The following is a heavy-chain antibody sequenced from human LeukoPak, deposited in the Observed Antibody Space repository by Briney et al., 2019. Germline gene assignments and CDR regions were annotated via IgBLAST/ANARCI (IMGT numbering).Heavy chain of an antibody. Sequence: ASVKVSCKASGYTFTSHDIDWVRQATGQGLEWMGWMNPNSGNTGYAQKFQGRVTMTRDTSISTAYMELSRLRSDDTAVYYCASSIAVAGTGFDYWGQGTLVTVSS. CDR3: ASSIAVAGTGFDY. CDR2: MNPNSGNT. V-gene: IGHV1-8*02. CDR1: GYTFTSHD. J-gene: IGHJ4*02. D-gene: IGHD6-19*01.